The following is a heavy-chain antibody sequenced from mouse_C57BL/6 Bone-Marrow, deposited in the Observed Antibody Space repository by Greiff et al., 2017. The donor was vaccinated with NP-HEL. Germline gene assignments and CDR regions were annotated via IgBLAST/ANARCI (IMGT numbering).Heavy chain of an antibody. D-gene: IGHD2-4*01. J-gene: IGHJ3*01. V-gene: IGHV1-5*01. CDR1: GYTFTSYW. CDR3: TRERPYEYDAWFAY. Sequence: VQLQQSGTVLARPGASVKMSCKTSGYTFTSYWMHWVKQRPGQGLEWIGAIYPGNSDTSYNQKFKGKAKLTAVTSASTAYMELSSLTNEDSAVYYCTRERPYEYDAWFAYWGQGTLVTVSA. CDR2: IYPGNSDT.